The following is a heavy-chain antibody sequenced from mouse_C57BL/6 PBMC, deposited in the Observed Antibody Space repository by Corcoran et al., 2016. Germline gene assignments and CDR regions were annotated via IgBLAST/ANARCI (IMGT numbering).Heavy chain of an antibody. J-gene: IGHJ4*01. CDR1: GYTFTTYG. Sequence: QIQLVQSGPELKKPGETVKISCKASGYTFTTYGMSWVKQAPGKGLKWMGWINTYSGVPTYADDFKGRFAFSLETSASTAYLQINNLKNEDTATYFCARGDYGYGYAMDYWGQGTSVTVSS. CDR3: ARGDYGYGYAMDY. CDR2: INTYSGVP. V-gene: IGHV9-3*01. D-gene: IGHD2-2*01.